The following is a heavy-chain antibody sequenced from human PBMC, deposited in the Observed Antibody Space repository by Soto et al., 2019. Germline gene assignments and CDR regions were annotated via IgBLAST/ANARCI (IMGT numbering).Heavy chain of an antibody. CDR2: INPSGGST. Sequence: ASVKVSCKASGYTFTSYYMHWVRQAPGQGLEWMGIINPSGGSTSYAQKFQGRVTMTRDTSTSTVYMELSSLRSEDTAVYYCARDHYDYVWGSYRYDYYFYYWGQGTLVTVSS. V-gene: IGHV1-46*01. CDR3: ARDHYDYVWGSYRYDYYFYY. CDR1: GYTFTSYY. J-gene: IGHJ4*02. D-gene: IGHD3-16*02.